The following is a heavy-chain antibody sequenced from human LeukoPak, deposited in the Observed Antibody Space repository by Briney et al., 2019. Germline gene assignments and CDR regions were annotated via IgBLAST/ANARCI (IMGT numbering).Heavy chain of an antibody. CDR3: ARANMVRGGFSDL. J-gene: IGHJ2*01. D-gene: IGHD3-10*01. CDR1: GESLGGYY. CDR2: ISHTGIP. V-gene: IGHV4-34*01. Sequence: SETLSLTCGVFGESLGGYYWTWTRQPPGKGLEWIGEISHTGIPNYNASLKSRVTISVDTSKKQFSLRLTSVTAADTAVYYCARANMVRGGFSDLWGRGTLVTVSS.